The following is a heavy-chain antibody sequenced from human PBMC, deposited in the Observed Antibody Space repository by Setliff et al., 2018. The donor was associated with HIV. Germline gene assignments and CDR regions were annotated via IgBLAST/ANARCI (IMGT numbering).Heavy chain of an antibody. V-gene: IGHV4-59*01. CDR3: ARVGSCYNTRCYSWFDP. Sequence: ETLSLTCSVSGGSISPYYWTWIRQSPGKGPEWIGYIRDTGNAHSNPSLRSRVTIAVDTSKNQLSLRLTSVTAADTAVYYCARVGSCYNTRCYSWFDPWGQGTLVTVSS. D-gene: IGHD2-2*03. J-gene: IGHJ5*02. CDR1: GGSISPYY. CDR2: IRDTGNA.